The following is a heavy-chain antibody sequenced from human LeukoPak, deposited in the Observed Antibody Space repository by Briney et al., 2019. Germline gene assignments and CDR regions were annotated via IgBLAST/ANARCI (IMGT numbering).Heavy chain of an antibody. CDR1: GFTFSSYG. J-gene: IGHJ4*02. V-gene: IGHV3-30*02. CDR2: IRYDGSNK. D-gene: IGHD4-17*01. CDR3: AKTLSSYGDSDY. Sequence: GGSLRLSCAASGFTFSSYGMHWVRQAPGKGLEWVAFIRYDGSNKYYADSVKGRFPISRDNSKNTLYLQMNSLRAEDTAVYYCAKTLSSYGDSDYWGQGTLVTVPS.